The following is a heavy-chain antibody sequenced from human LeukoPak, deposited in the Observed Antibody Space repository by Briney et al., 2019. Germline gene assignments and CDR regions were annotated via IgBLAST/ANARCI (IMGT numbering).Heavy chain of an antibody. D-gene: IGHD6-19*01. V-gene: IGHV1-18*01. CDR3: ARDGKQWLPKNWFDP. CDR1: GYTFTSYG. J-gene: IGHJ5*02. Sequence: ASVKVSCKASGYTFTSYGISWVRQAPGQGLEWMGWISAYNGNTNYAQKLQGRVTMTTDTSTSTAYMELRSLRSDDTAVYYCARDGKQWLPKNWFDPWGQGTLVTVSS. CDR2: ISAYNGNT.